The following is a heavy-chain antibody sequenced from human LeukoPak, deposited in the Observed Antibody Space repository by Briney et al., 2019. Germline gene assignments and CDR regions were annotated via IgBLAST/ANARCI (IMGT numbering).Heavy chain of an antibody. CDR2: IRYDGSNK. V-gene: IGHV3-30*02. D-gene: IGHD3-10*01. J-gene: IGHJ6*03. CDR1: GFTFSSYG. Sequence: GGSLRLSCAASGFTFSSYGMHWVRQAPGKGLEWVAFIRYDGSNKYYADSVKGRFTISRDNSKNTLYLQMNSLRAEDTAVYYCAKEPQIITCYYYMDVWGKGTTVTVSS. CDR3: AKEPQIITCYYYMDV.